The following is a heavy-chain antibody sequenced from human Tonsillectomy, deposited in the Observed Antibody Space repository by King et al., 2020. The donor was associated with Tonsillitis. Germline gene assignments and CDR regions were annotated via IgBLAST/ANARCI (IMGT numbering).Heavy chain of an antibody. Sequence: VQLVESGGGVVQPGRSLRLSCAASGFTFSSYAMHWVRQAPGKGLEWVAVISYDGSNKYYADSVKGRFTISRDNSKNTLYLQMNSLRAEDTAVYYCAIPPPFRLLFSFDYWGQGTLVTVSS. CDR2: ISYDGSNK. CDR3: AIPPPFRLLFSFDY. V-gene: IGHV3-30*04. CDR1: GFTFSSYA. J-gene: IGHJ4*02. D-gene: IGHD3-3*01.